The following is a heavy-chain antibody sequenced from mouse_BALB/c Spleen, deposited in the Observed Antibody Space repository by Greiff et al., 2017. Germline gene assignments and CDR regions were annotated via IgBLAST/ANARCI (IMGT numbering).Heavy chain of an antibody. D-gene: IGHD1-1*01. J-gene: IGHJ4*01. V-gene: IGHV1-4*02. CDR3: ARPHYYGSSYAMDY. CDR2: INPSSGYT. Sequence: QVQLKESAAELARPGASVKMSCKASGYTFTSYTMHWVKQRPGQGLEWIGYINPSSGYTEYNQKFKDKTTLTADKSSSTAYMQLSSLTSEDSAVYYCARPHYYGSSYAMDYWGQGTSVTVSS. CDR1: GYTFTSYT.